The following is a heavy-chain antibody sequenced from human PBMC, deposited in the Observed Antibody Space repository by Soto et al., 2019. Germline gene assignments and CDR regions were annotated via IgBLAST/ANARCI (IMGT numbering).Heavy chain of an antibody. CDR3: ARGNIPIVGPNDY. V-gene: IGHV3-30*03. D-gene: IGHD2-2*02. CDR2: ISYDGSNK. CDR1: GFTFSSYG. Sequence: GGSLRLSCAASGFTFSSYGMHWVRQAPGKGLEWVAVISYDGSNKYYADSVKGRFTISRDNSKNTLYLQMNSLRAEDTAVYYCARGNIPIVGPNDYWGQGTLVTVSS. J-gene: IGHJ4*02.